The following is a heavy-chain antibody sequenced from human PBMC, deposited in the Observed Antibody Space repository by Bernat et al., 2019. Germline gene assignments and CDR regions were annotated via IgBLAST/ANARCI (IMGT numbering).Heavy chain of an antibody. CDR3: ARGPANSAAAPPEY. V-gene: IGHV3-11*06. CDR2: ITSSSSYT. J-gene: IGHJ4*02. CDR1: GFTFSDYY. D-gene: IGHD6-13*01. Sequence: QVQLMESGGGLVEPGGSLRLSCSASGFTFSDYYMSWIRQAPGKGLEWVAYITSSSSYTNYADSMKGRFTISRDNAKNSLSLQMDYLRAEDTAVYYCARGPANSAAAPPEYWGQGTLVTVSS.